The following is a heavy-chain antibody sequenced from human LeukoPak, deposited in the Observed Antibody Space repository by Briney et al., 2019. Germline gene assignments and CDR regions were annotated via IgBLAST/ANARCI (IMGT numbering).Heavy chain of an antibody. CDR1: GFTFSSYS. CDR3: ARVTMVRGVRGGFDI. V-gene: IGHV3-21*01. Sequence: GGSLRLSCAASGFTFSSYSMNWVRQAPGKGLEWVSSISSSSSYIYYADSVKGLFTISRDNAKNSLYLQMNSLRAEDTAVYYCARVTMVRGVRGGFDIWGQGTMVTVSS. D-gene: IGHD3-10*01. J-gene: IGHJ3*02. CDR2: ISSSSSYI.